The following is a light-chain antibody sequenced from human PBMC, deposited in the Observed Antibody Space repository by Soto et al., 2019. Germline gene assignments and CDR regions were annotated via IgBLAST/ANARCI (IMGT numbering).Light chain of an antibody. CDR3: QQSYSTPRN. J-gene: IGKJ2*02. V-gene: IGKV1-39*01. CDR2: AAS. Sequence: DIQMTQSPSSLSASVGDRVTITCRASQSISSYLNWYQQKPGKAPKLLIYAASSLQSGVPSMFSGSGSETDFTLTISSLQPEDFATYYCQQSYSTPRNFGQGTKLEIK. CDR1: QSISSY.